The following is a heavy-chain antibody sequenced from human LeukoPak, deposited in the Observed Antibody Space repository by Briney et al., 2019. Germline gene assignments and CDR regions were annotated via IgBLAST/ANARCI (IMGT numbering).Heavy chain of an antibody. CDR1: GFTFSSYA. CDR3: ARDLGDTAMPNY. D-gene: IGHD5-18*01. CDR2: ISYDGSNK. V-gene: IGHV3-30-3*01. J-gene: IGHJ4*02. Sequence: GGSLRLSCAASGFTFSSYAMHWVRQAPGKGLEWVAVISYDGSNKYYADSVKGRFTISRDNSKNTLYLQMNSLRAEDTAVYYCARDLGDTAMPNYWGQGTLVTVSS.